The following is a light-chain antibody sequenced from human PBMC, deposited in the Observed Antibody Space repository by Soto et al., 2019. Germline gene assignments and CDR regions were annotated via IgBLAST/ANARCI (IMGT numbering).Light chain of an antibody. CDR3: QQSYSTHYT. J-gene: IGKJ2*01. CDR2: AAS. CDR1: QSISSY. Sequence: DIQMTQSPSSLSASVGDIVTITCRASQSISSYLNWYQQKPGKAPKLLIYAASSLQSGVPSRFSGSGSGTDFTLNISSLQPEDFATYYCQQSYSTHYTFGQGTKLEIK. V-gene: IGKV1-39*01.